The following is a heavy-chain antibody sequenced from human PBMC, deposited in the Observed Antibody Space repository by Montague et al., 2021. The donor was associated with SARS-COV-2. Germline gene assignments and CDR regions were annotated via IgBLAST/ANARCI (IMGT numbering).Heavy chain of an antibody. D-gene: IGHD6-13*01. J-gene: IGHJ6*02. Sequence: SETLSLTCTVSGDSINTYYWNWIRQPPGKGLELLGSIFYTGSTNYNPSLKSRVTISLDTSKNQFFLKVTSVTAADTAVYYCARQAAGSYFYYGVDVWGQGTTVTVSS. CDR3: ARQAAGSYFYYGVDV. V-gene: IGHV4-59*12. CDR2: IFYTGST. CDR1: GDSINTYY.